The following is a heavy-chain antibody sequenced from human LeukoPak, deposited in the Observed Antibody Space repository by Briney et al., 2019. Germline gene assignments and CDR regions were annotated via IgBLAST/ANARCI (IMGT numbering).Heavy chain of an antibody. CDR1: GDSMNEYY. CDR3: ARNAGKYYRYFQH. J-gene: IGHJ1*01. Sequence: SETLSLTCTVSGDSMNEYYWSWVRQPPGQGLEWIGYVYYSGSTTYNPSLKSRVNITIDTSKNQFSLILTSVTAADTAMYYCARNAGKYYRYFQHWGQGTVVSVSS. V-gene: IGHV4-59*01. D-gene: IGHD2/OR15-2a*01. CDR2: VYYSGST.